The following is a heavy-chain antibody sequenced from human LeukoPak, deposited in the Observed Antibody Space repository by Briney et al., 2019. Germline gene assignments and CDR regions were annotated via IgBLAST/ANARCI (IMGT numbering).Heavy chain of an antibody. CDR2: IIPIFDTP. J-gene: IGHJ4*02. CDR1: VGTFISYA. CDR3: AKGSRLREAGSYRF. Sequence: SVTVSCKASVGTFISYAINWVRQAPGQGLEWLGRIIPIFDTPNYAQTFQGRVTISADKSTRTVYMELTSLRSEDTALYYCAKGSRLREAGSYRFWGQGTLVTVSS. V-gene: IGHV1-69*06. D-gene: IGHD3-16*02.